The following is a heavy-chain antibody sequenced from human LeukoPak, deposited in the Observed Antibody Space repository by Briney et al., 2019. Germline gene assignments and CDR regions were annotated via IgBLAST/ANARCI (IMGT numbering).Heavy chain of an antibody. Sequence: SETLSLTCAVYGGSFSGYYWSWIRQPPGKGLEWIGRIYTSGSTNYNPSLKSRVTISVDTSKNQFSLKLSSVTAADTAVYYCASIYYYDSAPIDPWGQGTLVTVSS. J-gene: IGHJ5*02. CDR1: GGSFSGYY. CDR3: ASIYYYDSAPIDP. D-gene: IGHD3-22*01. V-gene: IGHV4-4*08. CDR2: IYTSGST.